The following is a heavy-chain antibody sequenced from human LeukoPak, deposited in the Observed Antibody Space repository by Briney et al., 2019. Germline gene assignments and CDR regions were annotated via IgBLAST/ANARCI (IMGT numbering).Heavy chain of an antibody. CDR3: ARGTNYDFWSGSFNY. D-gene: IGHD3-3*01. Sequence: ASVKVSCKASGYTFTSYYMHWVRQAPGQGLEWMGIINPSGGGTSYAQKFQGRVTMTRDMSTSTVYMELSSLRSEDTAVYYCARGTNYDFWSGSFNYWGQGTLVTVSS. V-gene: IGHV1-46*01. CDR2: INPSGGGT. CDR1: GYTFTSYY. J-gene: IGHJ4*02.